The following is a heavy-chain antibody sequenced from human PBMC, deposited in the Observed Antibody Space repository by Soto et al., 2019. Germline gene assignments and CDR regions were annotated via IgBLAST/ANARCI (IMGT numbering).Heavy chain of an antibody. CDR1: GYTFTSYG. V-gene: IGHV1-18*01. Sequence: ASVNVSCKASGYTFTSYGISWVRQAPGQGLEWMGWISAYNGNTNYAQKLQGRVTMTTDTSTSTAYMELRSLRSDDTAVYYCARAFPNSGYDWVAIESYYYGMDVWGQGTTVTVSS. CDR3: ARAFPNSGYDWVAIESYYYGMDV. D-gene: IGHD5-12*01. J-gene: IGHJ6*02. CDR2: ISAYNGNT.